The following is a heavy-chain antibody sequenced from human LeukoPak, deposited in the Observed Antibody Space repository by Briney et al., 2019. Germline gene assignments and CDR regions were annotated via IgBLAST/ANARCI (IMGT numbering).Heavy chain of an antibody. Sequence: PGGSLRLSCAASGFTVSSNYMSWVRQAPGKGLVWVSRINTDGRRTNYADSVKGRFTISRDNAKNTVYLQMNSLRAEDTAVYYCARHPYNILTGPYFDYWGQGTLVTVSS. D-gene: IGHD3-9*01. V-gene: IGHV3-74*01. CDR2: INTDGRRT. CDR1: GFTVSSNY. CDR3: ARHPYNILTGPYFDY. J-gene: IGHJ4*02.